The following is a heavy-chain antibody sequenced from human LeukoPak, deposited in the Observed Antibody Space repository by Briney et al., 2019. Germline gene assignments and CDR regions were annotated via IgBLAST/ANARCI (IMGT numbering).Heavy chain of an antibody. CDR1: GFTFSSYG. Sequence: PGRSLRLSCAASGFTFSSYGMHWVRQAPGKGLEWVAVISYDGSNKYYADSVKGRFTISRDNSKNTLYLQMNSLRAEDTAVYYCARDGSGFDIWGQGTMVTVSS. J-gene: IGHJ3*02. V-gene: IGHV3-30*03. D-gene: IGHD3-10*01. CDR2: ISYDGSNK. CDR3: ARDGSGFDI.